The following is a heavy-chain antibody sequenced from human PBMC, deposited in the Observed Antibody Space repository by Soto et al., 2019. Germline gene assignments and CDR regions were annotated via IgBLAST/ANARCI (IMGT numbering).Heavy chain of an antibody. CDR1: GGSISSGGYY. V-gene: IGHV4-31*03. CDR3: ARSLRITMVRGVRALDY. D-gene: IGHD3-10*01. J-gene: IGHJ4*02. CDR2: IYYSGST. Sequence: SETLSLTCTVSGGSISSGGYYWSWIRQHPGKGLEWIGYIYYSGSTYYNPSLKSRVTISVDTSKNQFSLKLSSVTAADTAVYYCARSLRITMVRGVRALDYWGQGTLVTVSS.